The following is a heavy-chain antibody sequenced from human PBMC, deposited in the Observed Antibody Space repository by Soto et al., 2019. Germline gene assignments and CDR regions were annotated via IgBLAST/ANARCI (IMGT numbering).Heavy chain of an antibody. CDR1: GYTFTSYG. D-gene: IGHD1-26*01. CDR3: ARDKRGGSYAFDY. V-gene: IGHV1-18*01. CDR2: ISAYNGNT. J-gene: IGHJ4*02. Sequence: QVQLVQSGAEVKKPGASVKVSCKASGYTFTSYGISWVRQAPGQGLEWMGWISAYNGNTNHAQKLQGRVTMTTDTYTSTAHMERRSLRSDDTAVYYCARDKRGGSYAFDYWGQGTLVTVSS.